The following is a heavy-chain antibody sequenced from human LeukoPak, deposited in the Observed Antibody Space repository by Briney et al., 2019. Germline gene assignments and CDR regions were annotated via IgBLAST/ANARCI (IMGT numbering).Heavy chain of an antibody. CDR1: GGSISSGSYY. CDR2: IYTSGST. CDR3: ARVASGSYYNYYYYYMDV. J-gene: IGHJ6*03. Sequence: TSETLSLTCTVSGGSISSGSYYWSWIRQPAGKGLEWIGRIYTSGSTNYNPSLKSRVTISVDTSKNQFSLKLSSATAADTAVYYCARVASGSYYNYYYYYMDVWGKGTTVTVSS. D-gene: IGHD1-26*01. V-gene: IGHV4-61*02.